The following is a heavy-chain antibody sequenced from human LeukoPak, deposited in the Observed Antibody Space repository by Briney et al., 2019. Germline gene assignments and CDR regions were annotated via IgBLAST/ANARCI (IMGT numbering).Heavy chain of an antibody. CDR1: GFSVTSNY. CDR2: ISRGDNT. J-gene: IGHJ4*02. Sequence: PGGSLRLSCAASGFSVTSNYMSWVRQAPGEGLEWVSVISRGDNTYYADSVRGRFAISRVSYTNTVYLQMDSLRAEDTAVYCCVKEAPGTTIVYRGRGTLVSVSS. V-gene: IGHV3-66*01. D-gene: IGHD4-11*01. CDR3: VKEAPGTTIVY.